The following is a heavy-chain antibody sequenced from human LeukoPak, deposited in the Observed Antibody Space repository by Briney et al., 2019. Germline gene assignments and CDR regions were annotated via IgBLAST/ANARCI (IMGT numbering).Heavy chain of an antibody. Sequence: GGSLRLSCAASGFTFSSYSMNWVRQAPGKGLEWVSSISSSSSYIYYADSVKGRFTISRDNAKNSLYPQMNSLRAEDTAVYYCAREDYCSGGSCYGYWGQGTLVTVSS. V-gene: IGHV3-21*01. J-gene: IGHJ4*02. CDR3: AREDYCSGGSCYGY. CDR2: ISSSSSYI. CDR1: GFTFSSYS. D-gene: IGHD2-15*01.